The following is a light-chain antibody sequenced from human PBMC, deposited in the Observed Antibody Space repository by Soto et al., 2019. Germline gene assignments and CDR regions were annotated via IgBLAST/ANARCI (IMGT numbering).Light chain of an antibody. V-gene: IGKV3-11*01. CDR3: QQRLNWPSGT. Sequence: EIVLTQSPATLSLSPGERATLSCRASQSVSSYLAWYQQKPGQAPRLLIYDASNRATGIPARFSGSGSGTDFTLTIGSLEPEDFAVYYCQQRLNWPSGTFGQGTKVEIK. J-gene: IGKJ1*01. CDR1: QSVSSY. CDR2: DAS.